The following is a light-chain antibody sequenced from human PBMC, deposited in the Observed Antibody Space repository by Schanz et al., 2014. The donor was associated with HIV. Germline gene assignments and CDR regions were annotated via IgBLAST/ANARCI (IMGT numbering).Light chain of an antibody. J-gene: IGKJ2*01. CDR1: QGIRND. CDR2: AAS. V-gene: IGKV1-6*01. Sequence: AIQMTQSPSSLYASVGDRVTITCRASQGIRNDLGWYQQKPGKAPKLLIFAASGLQGGVPSRFSGSGSGTDFTLTISSLQPEDFATYYCFQDYNSPFTFGQGTKLEIK. CDR3: FQDYNSPFT.